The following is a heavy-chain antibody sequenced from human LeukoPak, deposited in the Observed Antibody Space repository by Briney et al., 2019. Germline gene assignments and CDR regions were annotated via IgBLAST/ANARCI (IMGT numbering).Heavy chain of an antibody. CDR2: IYYTGTI. D-gene: IGHD3-10*01. CDR3: ARAEGEIYYRSGSNNWFDP. J-gene: IGHJ5*02. CDR1: GYSISSSNW. V-gene: IGHV4-28*05. Sequence: SETLSLTCAVSGYSISSSNWWGWIRQPPGKGLEWIGYIYYTGTIYSNPSLRSRVTMSVDTSKNQFSLKLTSVTAADTAVVYCARAEGEIYYRSGSNNWFDPWGQGTLVTVSS.